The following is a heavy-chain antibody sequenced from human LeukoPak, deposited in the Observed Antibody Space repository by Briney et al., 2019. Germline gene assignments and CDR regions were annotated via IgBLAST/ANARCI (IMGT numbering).Heavy chain of an antibody. J-gene: IGHJ3*02. Sequence: ASVKVSCKASGYTFTSYYMHWVRQAPGQGLEWMGIINPSGGSTSYAQKFQGRVTMTRDMSTSTVYMELSSLRSEDTAVYYRGREATGITGTTLDIWGQGTMVTVSS. D-gene: IGHD1-7*01. V-gene: IGHV1-46*01. CDR1: GYTFTSYY. CDR2: INPSGGST. CDR3: GREATGITGTTLDI.